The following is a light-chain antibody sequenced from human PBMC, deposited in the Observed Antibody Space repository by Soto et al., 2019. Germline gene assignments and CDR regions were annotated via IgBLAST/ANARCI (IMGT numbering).Light chain of an antibody. CDR3: QQRRSWQVT. CDR2: DAS. Sequence: ENVLTQSPATLSLSPGEGATLSCRASQSINTYLAWYLQKPGQAPRLLIYDASKRATGIPARFSGSGSGTNFTLTISSLEPEDFAVYYCQQRRSWQVTFGQGTRLEIK. CDR1: QSINTY. J-gene: IGKJ5*01. V-gene: IGKV3D-11*02.